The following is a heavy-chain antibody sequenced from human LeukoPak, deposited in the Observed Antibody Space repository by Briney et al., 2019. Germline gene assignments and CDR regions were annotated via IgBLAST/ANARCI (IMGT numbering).Heavy chain of an antibody. V-gene: IGHV4-34*01. CDR2: INHSGST. CDR3: ARAGLLSDAFDI. D-gene: IGHD3-3*01. J-gene: IGHJ3*02. Sequence: SETLSLTCAVYGGSFSGYYWSWIRQPPGKGLEWIGEINHSGSTYYNPSLKSRVTISVDTSKNQFSLKLSSVTAADTAVYYCARAGLLSDAFDIWGQGTMVTVSS. CDR1: GGSFSGYY.